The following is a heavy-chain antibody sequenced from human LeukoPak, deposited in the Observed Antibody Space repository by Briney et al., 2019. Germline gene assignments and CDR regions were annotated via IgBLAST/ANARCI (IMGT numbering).Heavy chain of an antibody. J-gene: IGHJ6*03. CDR1: GDSFTSYA. Sequence: ASVKLSCTASGDSFTSYAISWVRQAPGQGLEWMGGIVPIFGTTNYAQRLQGRVTITAHKSTTTAYMQLSRLRSEDTAVYYCARARFPYYRLSGTYYMEVWGKGTTVTVSS. D-gene: IGHD3-10*01. CDR2: IVPIFGTT. V-gene: IGHV1-69*06. CDR3: ARARFPYYRLSGTYYMEV.